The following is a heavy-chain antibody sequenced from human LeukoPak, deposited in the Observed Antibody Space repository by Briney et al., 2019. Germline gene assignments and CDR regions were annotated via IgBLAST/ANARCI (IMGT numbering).Heavy chain of an antibody. CDR2: IYYSGST. CDR1: GGSISSSSYY. V-gene: IGHV4-39*07. CDR3: ARGPINWFDP. J-gene: IGHJ5*02. Sequence: PSETLSLTCTVSGGSISSSSYYWGWIRQPPGKGLEWIGSIYYSGSTYYNPSLKSRVTISVDTSKNQFSLKLSSVTAADTAVYYCARGPINWFDPWGQGTLVTVSS.